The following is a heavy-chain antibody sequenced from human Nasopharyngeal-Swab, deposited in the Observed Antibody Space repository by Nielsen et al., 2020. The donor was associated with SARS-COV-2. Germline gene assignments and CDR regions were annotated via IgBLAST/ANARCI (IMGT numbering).Heavy chain of an antibody. V-gene: IGHV3-53*01. CDR1: GFTVSSNY. CDR3: ARDFLGGDSTN. CDR2: IYSGGST. Sequence: GGSLRLSCAASGFTVSSNYMSWVRQAPGKGLEWVSVIYSGGSTFYADSVKGRFTISRDTSKNTLYLQMFSLRAEDTAVYYCARDFLGGDSTNWGQGTLVTVSS. D-gene: IGHD4-17*01. J-gene: IGHJ1*01.